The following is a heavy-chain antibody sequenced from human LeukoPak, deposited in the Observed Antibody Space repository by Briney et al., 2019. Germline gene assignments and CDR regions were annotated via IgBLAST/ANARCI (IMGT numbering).Heavy chain of an antibody. CDR3: ARAGPLYSGAYLGY. V-gene: IGHV1-2*02. Sequence: GASVKVSCKASGYTFTGHYMHWVRQAPGQGLEWMGWINPNSGDANYAQKFQGRVTMTRDTSISTAYMELSRLRSDDTAVYYCARAGPLYSGAYLGYWGQGTLVTVSS. CDR1: GYTFTGHY. D-gene: IGHD1-26*01. J-gene: IGHJ4*02. CDR2: INPNSGDA.